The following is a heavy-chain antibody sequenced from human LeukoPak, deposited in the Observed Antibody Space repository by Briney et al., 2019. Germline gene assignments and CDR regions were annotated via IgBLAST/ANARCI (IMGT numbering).Heavy chain of an antibody. CDR2: ISGSGGST. J-gene: IGHJ4*02. CDR3: AKDRGRAYSYVKYYFDY. Sequence: PGGSLRLSCAASGFTFSGYVMTWVRQPPGKGLQWVADISGSGGSTYYADSVKGRFSISRDNSKNTLYLQMNSLRAEDTAVYYCAKDRGRAYSYVKYYFDYWGQGTLVTVSS. CDR1: GFTFSGYV. V-gene: IGHV3-23*01. D-gene: IGHD5-18*01.